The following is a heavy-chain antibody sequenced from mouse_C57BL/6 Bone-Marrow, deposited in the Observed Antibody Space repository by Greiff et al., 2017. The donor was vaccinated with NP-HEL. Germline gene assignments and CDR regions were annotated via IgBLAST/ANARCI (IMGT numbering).Heavy chain of an antibody. CDR1: GYTFTSYW. CDR3: ARDTTVVADY. D-gene: IGHD1-1*01. CDR2: IHPNSGST. V-gene: IGHV1-64*01. J-gene: IGHJ4*01. Sequence: VQLQQSGAELVKPGASVKLSCKASGYTFTSYWMHWVKQRPGQGLEWIGMIHPNSGSTNYNEKFKSKATLTVDKSSSTAYMQLSSLTSEDSAVYYCARDTTVVADYWGQGTSVTVSS.